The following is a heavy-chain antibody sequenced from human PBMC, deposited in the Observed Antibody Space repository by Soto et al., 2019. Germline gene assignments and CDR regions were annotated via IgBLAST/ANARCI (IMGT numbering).Heavy chain of an antibody. J-gene: IGHJ5*01. D-gene: IGHD2-8*01. V-gene: IGHV3-33*01. CDR3: ARIKWPLYCASDVCFLPDS. CDR2: IWYDGSDK. Sequence: GGSLRLSCAASGFTLSSYGMHWVRQAPGKGPEWVAFIWYDGSDKYYADSVKGRFTISRDNSKDTLYLQMNSLRAEDTAVYYCARIKWPLYCASDVCFLPDSCGQXTLVTVSS. CDR1: GFTLSSYG.